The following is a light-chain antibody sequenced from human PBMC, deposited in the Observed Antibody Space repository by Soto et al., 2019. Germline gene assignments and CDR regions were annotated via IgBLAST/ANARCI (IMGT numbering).Light chain of an antibody. CDR1: QSVLDSSKNEND. V-gene: IGKV4-1*01. CDR2: WAS. Sequence: DIVMTQSPDSLAVSLGERATINCKSSQSVLDSSKNENDLAWYQQRPGQPPKLVIYWASTRESGVPDRFSGSGSGTDFTLTISSLQAEDEAVYYCQQYYATPVTFGGGTKVEIK. CDR3: QQYYATPVT. J-gene: IGKJ4*01.